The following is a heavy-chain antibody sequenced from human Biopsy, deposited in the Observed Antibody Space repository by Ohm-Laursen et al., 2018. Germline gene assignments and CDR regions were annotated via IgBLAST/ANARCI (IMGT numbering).Heavy chain of an antibody. CDR1: GYTFTVHF. CDR2: IDTINGGT. V-gene: IGHV1-2*02. J-gene: IGHJ5*02. CDR3: ARERDP. Sequence: ASVKVSCKTSGYTFTVHFVPWVRQAPGHGLEWMGWIDTINGGTRSAQKFQGRVTMTRDTSISTAYMEVSRLTSDDTAVYYCARERDPWGQGTLVTVSS.